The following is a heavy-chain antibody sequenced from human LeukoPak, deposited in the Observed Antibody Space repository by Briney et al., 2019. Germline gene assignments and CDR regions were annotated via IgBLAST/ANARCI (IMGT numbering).Heavy chain of an antibody. CDR1: GGSFSGYY. CDR2: INHSGST. J-gene: IGHJ4*02. V-gene: IGHV4-34*01. CDR3: ARNDFWSGYYGDY. Sequence: SETLSLTCAVYGGSFSGYYWSWIRQPPGKGLEWIGEINHSGSTNYNPSLKSRVTMSVDTPKNPFSLKLSSVTAADTAVYYCARNDFWSGYYGDYWGQGTLVTVSS. D-gene: IGHD3-3*01.